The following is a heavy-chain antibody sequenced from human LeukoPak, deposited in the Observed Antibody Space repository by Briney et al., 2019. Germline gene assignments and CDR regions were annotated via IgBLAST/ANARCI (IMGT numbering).Heavy chain of an antibody. Sequence: GGSLRLSCAASGFTFSNYAMNWVRQAPGKGLEWVSLISGSTGSTYYADSVKGRFSISRDNSKNTVYLQMNSLRVEDTAVYYCTTVGRQYSRYLDYWGQGTLVTVSS. V-gene: IGHV3-23*01. D-gene: IGHD6-6*01. CDR1: GFTFSNYA. CDR3: TTVGRQYSRYLDY. J-gene: IGHJ4*02. CDR2: ISGSTGST.